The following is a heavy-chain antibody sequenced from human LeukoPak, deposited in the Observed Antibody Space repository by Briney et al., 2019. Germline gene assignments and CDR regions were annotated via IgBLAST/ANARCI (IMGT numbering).Heavy chain of an antibody. CDR1: GYTFTGYY. J-gene: IGHJ4*02. D-gene: IGHD3-22*01. CDR3: ARGPHERSGYPDD. CDR2: ISPYNRNT. V-gene: IGHV1-18*04. Sequence: ASVKVSCKASGYTFTGYYMHWVRQAPGQGLEWMGWISPYNRNTNYAQKFQGRVTLTTDTSTSTAYMELRSLRSDDTAVYYCARGPHERSGYPDDWGQGTLVTVSS.